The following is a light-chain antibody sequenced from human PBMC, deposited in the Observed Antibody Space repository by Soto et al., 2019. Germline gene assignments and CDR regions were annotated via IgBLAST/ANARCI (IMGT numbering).Light chain of an antibody. CDR1: TSDFGTYNY. J-gene: IGLJ1*01. CDR2: AVS. V-gene: IGLV2-14*01. Sequence: QSVLTQPASVSGSPGQSITISCTGTTSDFGTYNYVSWYQHHPGKVPKLLIFAVSNRPSGVSNRFSGSKSGNTASLTISGLQAEDEADYYCSSYTSRSTLVFGTGTKVTAL. CDR3: SSYTSRSTLV.